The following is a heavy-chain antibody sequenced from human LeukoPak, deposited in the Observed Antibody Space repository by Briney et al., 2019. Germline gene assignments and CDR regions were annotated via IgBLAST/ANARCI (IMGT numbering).Heavy chain of an antibody. D-gene: IGHD3-10*01. CDR3: TRPMVRGVSRPIDYYYYYMDV. V-gene: IGHV3-49*04. Sequence: GGSLRLSCTASGFTFGDYAMSWVRQAPGEGLEWVGFIRSKAYGGTTEYAASVKGRFTISRDDSKSIAYLQMNSLKTEDTAVYYCTRPMVRGVSRPIDYYYYYMDVWGKGTTVTVSS. J-gene: IGHJ6*03. CDR2: IRSKAYGGTT. CDR1: GFTFGDYA.